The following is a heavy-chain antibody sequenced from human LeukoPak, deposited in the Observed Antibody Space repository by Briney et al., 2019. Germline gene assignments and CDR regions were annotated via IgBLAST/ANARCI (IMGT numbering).Heavy chain of an antibody. Sequence: SQSLSLTCGISGDSVSSNSAAWNWIRQSPSRGLEWLGRTYYRSEWYTDYEVSVKSRITINPDTSKNQFSLQLNSVTPEDTAVYYCARGSSDWYYFDYWGQGTLVTVSS. CDR3: ARGSSDWYYFDY. D-gene: IGHD6-19*01. CDR2: TYYRSEWYT. J-gene: IGHJ4*02. CDR1: GDSVSSNSAA. V-gene: IGHV6-1*01.